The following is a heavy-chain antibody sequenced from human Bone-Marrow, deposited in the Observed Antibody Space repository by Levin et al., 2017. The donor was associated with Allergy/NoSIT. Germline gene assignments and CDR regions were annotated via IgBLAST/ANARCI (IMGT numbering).Heavy chain of an antibody. CDR1: GIAVRGNY. Sequence: GGSLRLSCAVSGIAVRGNYMSWVRQTPGKALQWVSIMYAAGDTNYVESVKGRFTMSRDNSKNTLYLQMNSLRAEDTAVYYCAKNGGWYGAGYFDYWGQGTLVTVSS. CDR3: AKNGGWYGAGYFDY. CDR2: MYAAGDT. J-gene: IGHJ4*02. V-gene: IGHV3-66*02. D-gene: IGHD6-19*01.